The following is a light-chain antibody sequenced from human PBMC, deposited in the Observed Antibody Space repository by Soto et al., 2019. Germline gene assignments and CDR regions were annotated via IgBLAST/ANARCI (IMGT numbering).Light chain of an antibody. J-gene: IGKJ1*01. V-gene: IGKV1-17*01. CDR3: LQYNSYPWT. Sequence: EIQMTQSPSSLSASVGDRVTITCRASQGVGDDLGWYQQKPGKAPKRLIYAASTLRSGVPSRFSGSGSGAEFTLTISSLQPDDFATYYCLQYNSYPWTFGQATKVEIK. CDR1: QGVGDD. CDR2: AAS.